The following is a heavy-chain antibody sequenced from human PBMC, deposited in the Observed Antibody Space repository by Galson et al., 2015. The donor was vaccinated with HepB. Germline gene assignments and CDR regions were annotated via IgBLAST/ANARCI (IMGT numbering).Heavy chain of an antibody. V-gene: IGHV3-23*01. CDR1: GFTFSSHA. Sequence: SLRLSCAASGFTFSSHAMTWVRQAPGKGLGWVSVISGSGGTTYYADSVKGRFTISKDNSKNTLYLQMNSLRAEDTALYYCAGYCSSTSCYRGRFAFDIWGQGTMVTVSS. J-gene: IGHJ3*02. D-gene: IGHD2-2*02. CDR2: ISGSGGTT. CDR3: AGYCSSTSCYRGRFAFDI.